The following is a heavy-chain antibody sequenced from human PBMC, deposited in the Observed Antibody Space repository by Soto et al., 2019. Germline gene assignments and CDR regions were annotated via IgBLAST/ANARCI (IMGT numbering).Heavy chain of an antibody. CDR1: GGSFSGYY. CDR3: ARGNNVAGCLRFADYYDY. J-gene: IGHJ4*02. CDR2: INHSGST. D-gene: IGHD5-12*01. V-gene: IGHV4-34*01. Sequence: SETLSLTCAVYGGSFSGYYWSWIRQPPGKGLEWIGEINHSGSTNYNPSLKSRVTISVDTSKNQFSLKLSSVTAADTAVYYCARGNNVAGCLRFADYYDYWGQGTLVTVSS.